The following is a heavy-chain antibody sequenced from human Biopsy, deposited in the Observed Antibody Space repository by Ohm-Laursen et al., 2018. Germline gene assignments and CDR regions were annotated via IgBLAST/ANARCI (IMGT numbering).Heavy chain of an antibody. D-gene: IGHD2-15*01. CDR3: AKGQDLRGGAEYFQH. J-gene: IGHJ1*01. Sequence: GASVKVSCKASGYTFTGQYLHWVRQVPGQGLEWMGWINPHSGTTKFAQDFQGRVTMTRDTSITTAYMELRRLRSDDTAVYYCAKGQDLRGGAEYFQHWGQGALVTVSP. CDR1: GYTFTGQY. V-gene: IGHV1-2*02. CDR2: INPHSGTT.